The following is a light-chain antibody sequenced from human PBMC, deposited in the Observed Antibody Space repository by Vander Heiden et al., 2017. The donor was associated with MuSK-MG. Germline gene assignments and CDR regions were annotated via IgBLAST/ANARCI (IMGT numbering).Light chain of an antibody. CDR3: QQYYSTPRT. CDR1: QSVLYSSNNKYY. CDR2: WAS. Sequence: DIVMTQSPDSLAVSLVERATINCKSSQSVLYSSNNKYYLPWYQQKPGQPPKLLIYWASTREAGVPDRFSGSGSGTDFTLTISSLQAEDVAVYYCQQYYSTPRTFGQGTKVEIK. V-gene: IGKV4-1*01. J-gene: IGKJ1*01.